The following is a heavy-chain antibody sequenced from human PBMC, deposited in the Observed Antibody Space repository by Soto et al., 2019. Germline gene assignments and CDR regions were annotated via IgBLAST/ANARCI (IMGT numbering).Heavy chain of an antibody. V-gene: IGHV1-8*01. D-gene: IGHD2-15*01. CDR3: ARVRIDPDPRFDY. CDR2: MNTNSGNT. CDR1: GNTFTIYD. Sequence: XVKVSCKASGNTFTIYDINWVRQATGQXLEWMGWMNTNSGNTGYAQKLKGRVXXTRNTSIXXAYMELSRLRSEEKAVYYCARVRIDPDPRFDYWGQGTLVTVS. J-gene: IGHJ4*02.